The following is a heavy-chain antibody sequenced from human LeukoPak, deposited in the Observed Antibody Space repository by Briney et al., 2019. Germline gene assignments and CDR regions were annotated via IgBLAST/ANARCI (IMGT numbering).Heavy chain of an antibody. J-gene: IGHJ4*02. V-gene: IGHV4-34*01. CDR1: GGSFSDSY. CDR3: ARVTTMVRGGDY. D-gene: IGHD3-10*01. Sequence: SETLSLTCAVYGGSFSDSYWSWIRQPPGKGLECIGEINHSGSTNYNPSLKSRVTISVDTSKNQFSLKLSSVTAADTAVYYCARVTTMVRGGDYWGQGTLVTVSS. CDR2: INHSGST.